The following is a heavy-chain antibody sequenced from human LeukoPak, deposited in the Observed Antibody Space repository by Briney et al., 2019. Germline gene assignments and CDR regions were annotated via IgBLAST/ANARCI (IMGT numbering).Heavy chain of an antibody. CDR3: ARKCSSTSCYNY. V-gene: IGHV4-34*01. CDR2: INHSGST. D-gene: IGHD2-2*01. Sequence: SETLSLTCAVYGGSFSGYYWSWIRQPPGKGLEWIGEINHSGSTNYNPSLKSRVTISVDASKNQFSLKLSSVTPADTAVYYCARKCSSTSCYNYWGQGTLVTVSS. CDR1: GGSFSGYY. J-gene: IGHJ4*02.